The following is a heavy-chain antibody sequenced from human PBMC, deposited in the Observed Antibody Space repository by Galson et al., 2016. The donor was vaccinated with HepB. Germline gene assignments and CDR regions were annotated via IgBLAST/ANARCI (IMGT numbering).Heavy chain of an antibody. J-gene: IGHJ6*02. V-gene: IGHV5-51*01. CDR1: GSSFATRW. D-gene: IGHD2-15*01. Sequence: QSGAEVKKPGESLKISCKGSGSSFATRWIAWVRQMPGKGLEWMGIIYPGDSDTTYSPSFEGRVTISADKSINTAYLQWSSVKMSDSAMYYCARHGGSGSYWYYYGLDAWGQGTTVTVSS. CDR2: IYPGDSDT. CDR3: ARHGGSGSYWYYYGLDA.